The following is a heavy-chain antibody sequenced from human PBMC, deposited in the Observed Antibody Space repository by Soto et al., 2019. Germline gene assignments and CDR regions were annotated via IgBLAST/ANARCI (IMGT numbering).Heavy chain of an antibody. CDR1: GDSISSNDYY. D-gene: IGHD5-18*01. CDR3: ATELSGYRSGTGEVY. Sequence: SETLSLTCTVSGDSISSNDYYWSWIRQPPGKGLEWIGHIYSSGSTYYQPSLKSRVTISLDTSESQFSLQLTSVTAADTAVYYCATELSGYRSGTGEVYWGQGIRVT. J-gene: IGHJ4*02. V-gene: IGHV4-30-4*01. CDR2: IYSSGST.